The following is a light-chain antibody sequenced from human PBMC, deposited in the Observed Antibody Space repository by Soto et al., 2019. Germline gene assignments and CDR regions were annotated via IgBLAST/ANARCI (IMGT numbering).Light chain of an antibody. CDR2: GAS. J-gene: IGKJ1*01. CDR1: QSIGSRD. Sequence: DIVLTQSPATLSVSPGERATLSCRASQSIGSRDLAWYQQKPGQAPRLLIFGASSRATGIPDRFSGSGSGTDFTLTIRTLEPEDFAVYHCQQYGSSGTFGQGTKVDIK. V-gene: IGKV3-20*01. CDR3: QQYGSSGT.